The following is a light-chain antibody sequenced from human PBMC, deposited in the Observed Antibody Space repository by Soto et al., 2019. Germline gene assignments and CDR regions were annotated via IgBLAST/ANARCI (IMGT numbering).Light chain of an antibody. CDR1: SSDVGGYNY. CDR3: SSYTSSTTRLNV. J-gene: IGLJ1*01. V-gene: IGLV2-14*03. Sequence: QSALTQPASVSGSPGQSITISCTGTSSDVGGYNYVSWYQQHPGKAPKLMIYDVSNRPSGVSNRFSGSKSGNTASLTISGVQAEDDADYYCSSYTSSTTRLNVFGTGTKVTVL. CDR2: DVS.